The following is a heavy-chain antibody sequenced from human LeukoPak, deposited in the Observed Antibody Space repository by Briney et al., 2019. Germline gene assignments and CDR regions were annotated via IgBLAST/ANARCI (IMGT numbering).Heavy chain of an antibody. CDR3: AKEVTMVRGVILDY. J-gene: IGHJ4*02. CDR1: GFTFSSYA. CDR2: ISGSGGST. V-gene: IGHV3-23*01. D-gene: IGHD3-10*01. Sequence: GGSLRLSCAASGFTFSSYAMSWVRQAPGKGLEWVSAISGSGGSTYYADSVKGRFTISRDNSKNTLYLQMNSLRAEDTAVYYCAKEVTMVRGVILDYWGQGTLVTVSP.